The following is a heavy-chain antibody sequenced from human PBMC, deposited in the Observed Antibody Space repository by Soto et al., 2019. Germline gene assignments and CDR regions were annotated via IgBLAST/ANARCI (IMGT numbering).Heavy chain of an antibody. V-gene: IGHV1-3*01. D-gene: IGHD2-2*01. J-gene: IGHJ4*02. CDR2: INAGNSNT. Sequence: GASVKVSCKASGYTFTSYAMHWVRQAPGQRLEWMGWINAGNSNTKYSQKFQGRVTITRDTSASTAYMELSSLRSEDTAVYYCARSRGSRDIVVVPAAKGGRYYYDSSGYLDYWGQGTLVTVSS. CDR1: GYTFTSYA. CDR3: ARSRGSRDIVVVPAAKGGRYYYDSSGYLDY.